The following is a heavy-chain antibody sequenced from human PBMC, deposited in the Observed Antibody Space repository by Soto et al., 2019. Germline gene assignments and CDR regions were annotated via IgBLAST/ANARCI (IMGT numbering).Heavy chain of an antibody. CDR2: ISADSGYT. Sequence: QLQLVQFGGEVARPGASVTVSCEASGYIFTTYGLSWVRQIPAHGLELMGWISADSGYTQYAQFFQGRVTMTIDTSKNTRYMTLRDLTSDDTGIYYCARDRPPGSLYGMDAWGQGTAVTVSS. CDR1: GYIFTTYG. J-gene: IGHJ6*02. CDR3: ARDRPPGSLYGMDA. V-gene: IGHV1-18*01.